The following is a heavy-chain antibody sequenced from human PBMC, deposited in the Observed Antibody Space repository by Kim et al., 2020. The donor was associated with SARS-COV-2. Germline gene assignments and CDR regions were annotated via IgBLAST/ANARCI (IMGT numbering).Heavy chain of an antibody. V-gene: IGHV3-21*01. CDR2: ISSSSSYI. Sequence: GGSLRLSCAASGFTFSSYSMNWVRQAPGKGLEWVSSISSSSSYIYYADSVKGRFTISRDNAKNSLYLQMNSLRAEDTAVYYCARDPYGSGSYRPDYWGQGTLVTVSS. D-gene: IGHD3-10*01. CDR1: GFTFSSYS. J-gene: IGHJ4*02. CDR3: ARDPYGSGSYRPDY.